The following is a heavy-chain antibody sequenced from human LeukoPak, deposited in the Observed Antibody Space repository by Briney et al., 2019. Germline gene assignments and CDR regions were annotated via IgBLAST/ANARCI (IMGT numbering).Heavy chain of an antibody. J-gene: IGHJ4*02. CDR3: ATKQWLAPPPDS. Sequence: GGSLRLSFAASGFTFSKYWMLWVRQAPGKGLESVSRINTDGTVTTYADSVKGRFTVSRDNADNTMFLQMNSVRDEDTAVYYCATKQWLAPPPDSWGQGNLDTVSS. CDR2: INTDGTVT. D-gene: IGHD6-19*01. CDR1: GFTFSKYW. V-gene: IGHV3-74*01.